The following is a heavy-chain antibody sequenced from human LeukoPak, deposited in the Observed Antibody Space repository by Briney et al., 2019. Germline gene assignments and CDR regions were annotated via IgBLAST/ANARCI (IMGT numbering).Heavy chain of an antibody. J-gene: IGHJ3*02. Sequence: PGGSLRLSCAASGFTFSSYSMNWVRQAPGKGLEWVSGFSGSGDTTYYADSVKGRFSISRDNSKTTLYLQMNSLRVEDTAVYWCVKTMTGYFSDGFDIWGQGTMVTVSS. CDR1: GFTFSSYS. D-gene: IGHD3-9*01. CDR3: VKTMTGYFSDGFDI. V-gene: IGHV3-23*01. CDR2: FSGSGDTT.